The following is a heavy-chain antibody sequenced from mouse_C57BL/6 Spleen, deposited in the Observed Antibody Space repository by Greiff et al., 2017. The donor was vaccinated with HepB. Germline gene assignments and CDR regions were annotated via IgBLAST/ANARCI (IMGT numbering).Heavy chain of an antibody. V-gene: IGHV1-19*01. J-gene: IGHJ3*01. D-gene: IGHD2-5*01. CDR1: GYTFTDYY. CDR3: TNPYYSNYQAWFAY. CDR2: INPYSGGT. Sequence: VQLQQSGPVLVKPGASVKMSCKASGYTFTDYYMNWVKQSHGKSLEWIGVINPYSGGTSYNQKFKGKATLTVDKSSSTAYMELNSLTSEDSAVYCCTNPYYSNYQAWFAYWGQGTLVTVSA.